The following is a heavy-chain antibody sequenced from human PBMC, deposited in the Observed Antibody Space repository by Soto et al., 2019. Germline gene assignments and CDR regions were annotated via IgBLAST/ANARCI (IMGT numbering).Heavy chain of an antibody. V-gene: IGHV1-69*13. CDR1: GGTFSSYA. D-gene: IGHD2-2*02. J-gene: IGHJ6*02. Sequence: SVKVSCKASGGTFSSYAISWVRQAPGQGLEWMGGIIPIFGTANYAQKFQGRVTITADESTSTAYMELSSLRSEDTAVYYCARGGCSSTSCYTWRYYYYGMDVWGQGTTVTVSS. CDR3: ARGGCSSTSCYTWRYYYYGMDV. CDR2: IIPIFGTA.